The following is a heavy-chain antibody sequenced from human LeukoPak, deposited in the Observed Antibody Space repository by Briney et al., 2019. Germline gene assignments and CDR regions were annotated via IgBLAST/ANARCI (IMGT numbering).Heavy chain of an antibody. D-gene: IGHD3-3*01. V-gene: IGHV3-30*02. CDR2: IRYDGSNK. Sequence: QPGGSLRLSCAASGFTFSSHGMHWVRQTPAKGLEWVAFIRYDGSNKYYADSVKGRFIISRDNSKNTLFLQMNSLRPEDTAVYYCARADFWSGYFPGDYYYYMDVWGKGTTVTVSS. CDR1: GFTFSSHG. J-gene: IGHJ6*03. CDR3: ARADFWSGYFPGDYYYYMDV.